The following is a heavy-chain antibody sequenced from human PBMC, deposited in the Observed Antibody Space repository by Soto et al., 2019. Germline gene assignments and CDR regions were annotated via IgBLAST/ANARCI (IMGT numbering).Heavy chain of an antibody. CDR3: ARVQVFGVTTTLDYSGMDV. V-gene: IGHV3-30-3*01. J-gene: IGHJ6*02. Sequence: PGGSLRLSCGASGFTFSSYAMHWVRQAPGKGLEWVTFISYDGSNKYYADSVKGRFTISRDNSKNTLYLQMNSLRTEDTAVYYCARVQVFGVTTTLDYSGMDVWGQGTMVTVSS. CDR1: GFTFSSYA. D-gene: IGHD3-3*01. CDR2: ISYDGSNK.